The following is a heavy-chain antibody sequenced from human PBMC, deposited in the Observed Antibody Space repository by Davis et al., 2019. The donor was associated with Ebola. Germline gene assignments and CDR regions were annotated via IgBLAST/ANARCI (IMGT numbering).Heavy chain of an antibody. J-gene: IGHJ5*02. Sequence: ASVKVSCKASGYTFTNYGISWVRQAPGQGLEWMGWISAYNGNTYYAQKFLDRVTLTTDTSTSTAYMELRSLRSDDTAVYYCARDLTAGTGWFDPWGQGTLVTVSS. V-gene: IGHV1-18*01. CDR2: ISAYNGNT. D-gene: IGHD6-13*01. CDR1: GYTFTNYG. CDR3: ARDLTAGTGWFDP.